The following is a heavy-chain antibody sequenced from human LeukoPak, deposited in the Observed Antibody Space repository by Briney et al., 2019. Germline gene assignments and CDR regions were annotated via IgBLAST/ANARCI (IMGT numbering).Heavy chain of an antibody. D-gene: IGHD6-13*01. J-gene: IGHJ4*02. CDR1: GGSFSGYY. V-gene: IGHV4-34*01. CDR3: ARHWYSSSWLYFDY. Sequence: SETLSLTCAVYGGSFSGYYWSWIRQPPGKGLEWIGEINHSGSTYYNPSLKSRVTISVDTSKNQFSLKLSSVTAADTAVYYCARHWYSSSWLYFDYWGQGTLVTVSS. CDR2: INHSGST.